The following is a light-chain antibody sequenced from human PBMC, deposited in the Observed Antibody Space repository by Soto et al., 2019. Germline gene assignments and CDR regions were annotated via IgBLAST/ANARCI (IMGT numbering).Light chain of an antibody. J-gene: IGKJ5*01. CDR2: GAS. V-gene: IGKV3-15*01. CDR1: QSVSSN. CDR3: QQYNNWPPQT. Sequence: EIVMTQSPATLSVSPGERATLSCRASQSVSSNLAWYQQKPGQAPMLLIYGASTRATGSPARFSGSGSGTEFTLTISSLQSEDFAVYYYQQYNNWPPQTFGQGTRLEIK.